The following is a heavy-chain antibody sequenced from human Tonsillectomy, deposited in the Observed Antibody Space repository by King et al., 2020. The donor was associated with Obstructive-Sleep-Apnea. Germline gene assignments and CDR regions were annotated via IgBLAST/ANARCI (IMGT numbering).Heavy chain of an antibody. CDR1: DGSISNPYF. V-gene: IGHV4-4*02. Sequence: QLQESGPGLVKPSGTLSLTCAVSDGSISNPYFWSWIRQPPGKGLEWIGDISHSGTTNYNPSLRSRVTISVDKSKNQFSLILMSMTAADTAVYYCVRVSGYSYGFCWFDPWGQGTLVTVSS. D-gene: IGHD5-18*01. CDR3: VRVSGYSYGFCWFDP. CDR2: ISHSGTT. J-gene: IGHJ5*02.